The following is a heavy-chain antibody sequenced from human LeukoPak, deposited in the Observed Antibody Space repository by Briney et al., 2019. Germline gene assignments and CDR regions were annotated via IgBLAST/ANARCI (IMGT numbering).Heavy chain of an antibody. J-gene: IGHJ4*02. V-gene: IGHV4-39*01. CDR3: ARQDLTVTNY. CDR1: GGSISSSSYY. CDR2: IYYSGST. D-gene: IGHD4-11*01. Sequence: SETLSLTCTVSGGSISSSSYYWGWIRQPPGKGLEWIGSIYYSGSTYYNPSLKSRVTTSVDTSKNQFSLKLSSVTAADTAVYYCARQDLTVTNYWGQGTLVTVSS.